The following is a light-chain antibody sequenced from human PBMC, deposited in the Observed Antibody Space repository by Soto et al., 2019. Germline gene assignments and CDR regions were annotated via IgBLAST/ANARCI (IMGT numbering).Light chain of an antibody. CDR2: DAS. Sequence: DIRMTQSPSSLSASVGDRVTITCQASQDIKSNLNWFQQKSGKAPRLLVYDASNLETGVTSRFNGSGSGTDFTFTIRSLQPEDTATYFCQQYDNFPFTFGPGTKVDI. CDR3: QQYDNFPFT. CDR1: QDIKSN. J-gene: IGKJ3*01. V-gene: IGKV1-33*01.